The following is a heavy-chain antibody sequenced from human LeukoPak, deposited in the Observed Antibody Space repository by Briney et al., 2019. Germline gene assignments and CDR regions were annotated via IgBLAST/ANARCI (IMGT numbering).Heavy chain of an antibody. CDR1: GGSISGYY. J-gene: IGHJ6*02. V-gene: IGHV4-4*07. Sequence: SETLSLTCSVSGGSISGYYWSWIRQPAGKGLEWIGRIYTSGSTNYNPSLKSRVTISVDTSKNQFSLKLSSVTAADTAVYYCAVGVGVVAATSGYYYYGMDVWGQGTTVTVSS. D-gene: IGHD2-15*01. CDR2: IYTSGST. CDR3: AVGVGVVAATSGYYYYGMDV.